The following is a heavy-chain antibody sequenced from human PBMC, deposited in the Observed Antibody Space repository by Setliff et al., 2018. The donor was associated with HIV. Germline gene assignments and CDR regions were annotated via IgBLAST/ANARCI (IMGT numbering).Heavy chain of an antibody. CDR3: ARYQYCSGGSCPPDY. V-gene: IGHV7-4-1*02. CDR1: GYTFTSYG. CDR2: INTYTGNP. Sequence: ASVKVSCKASGYTFTSYGMNWVRQAPGQGLEWMGWINTYTGNPTYAQGFTGRFVFSLDTSVSTAYLQISSLKAEDTAVYYCARYQYCSGGSCPPDYWGQGTLVTVSS. J-gene: IGHJ4*02. D-gene: IGHD2-15*01.